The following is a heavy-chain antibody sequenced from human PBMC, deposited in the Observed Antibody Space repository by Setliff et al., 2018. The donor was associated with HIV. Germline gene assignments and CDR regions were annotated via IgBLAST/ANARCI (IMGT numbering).Heavy chain of an antibody. J-gene: IGHJ6*03. CDR3: ARDKGYYYMDV. CDR1: GVSISSGSYY. Sequence: PSETLSLTCTVSGVSISSGSYYWSWIQQSAGKGLEWIGRIYTSGSTNDNPPLKSRITISVDTSNNQFSLRLSSVTAADTAVYYCARDKGYYYMDVWGKGITVTVS. CDR2: IYTSGST. V-gene: IGHV4-61*02.